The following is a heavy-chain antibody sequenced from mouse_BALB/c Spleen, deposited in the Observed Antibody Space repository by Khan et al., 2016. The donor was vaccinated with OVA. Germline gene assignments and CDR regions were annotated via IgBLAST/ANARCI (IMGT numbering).Heavy chain of an antibody. Sequence: QMQLEESGPGLVAPSQSLSITCTVSGFSLTGYGVNWVRQPPGKGLEWLGMIWGDGSTDYNSALKSRLSISKDNSKSQVFLNMNSLQTEYTTMYNCARAYYGNFREAMDYWGQGTSVTVSS. J-gene: IGHJ4*01. CDR3: ARAYYGNFREAMDY. V-gene: IGHV2-6-7*01. CDR2: IWGDGST. D-gene: IGHD2-10*01. CDR1: GFSLTGYG.